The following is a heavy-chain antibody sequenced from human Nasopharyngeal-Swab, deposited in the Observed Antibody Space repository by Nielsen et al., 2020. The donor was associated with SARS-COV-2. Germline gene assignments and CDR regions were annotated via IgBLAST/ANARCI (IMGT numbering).Heavy chain of an antibody. CDR2: IRGTSGYK. Sequence: LSLTCAASGFTFSTYSVNWVRQVPGKGLEWVSFIRGTSGYKNYADSVKGRFTISRDNVKKSLYLQMNNLRAEDTAVYYCARGLRVLGNFDYWGQGTLVTVSS. CDR3: ARGLRVLGNFDY. J-gene: IGHJ4*02. CDR1: GFTFSTYS. V-gene: IGHV3-21*01. D-gene: IGHD7-27*01.